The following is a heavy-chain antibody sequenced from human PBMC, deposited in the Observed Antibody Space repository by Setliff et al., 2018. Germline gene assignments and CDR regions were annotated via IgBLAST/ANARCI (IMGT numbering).Heavy chain of an antibody. CDR1: GDSINHFF. CDR2: IYYSGGA. CDR3: ARDACFGFDV. J-gene: IGHJ6*02. Sequence: SETLSLTCSVSGDSINHFFWTWVRLSPGKGLEWIGYIYYSGGATYNPSLRGRASIAIGASKAHFSLDLRTVTTADTAVYYCARDACFGFDVWGPGITVTV. V-gene: IGHV4-59*01. D-gene: IGHD2-15*01.